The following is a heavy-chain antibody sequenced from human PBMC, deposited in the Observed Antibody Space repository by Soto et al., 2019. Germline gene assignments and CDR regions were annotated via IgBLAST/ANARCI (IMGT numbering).Heavy chain of an antibody. CDR3: ASSAQTGIGDDAFDI. J-gene: IGHJ3*02. CDR1: GFTVSSNY. V-gene: IGHV3-66*01. D-gene: IGHD7-27*01. Sequence: GGSLRLSCAASGFTVSSNYMSWVRQAPGKGLEWVSVIYSGGSTYYAASVKGRFTISRHNSKNTLYRQMNSLRAEDTAVYECASSAQTGIGDDAFDIWGQGTMVTVSS. CDR2: IYSGGST.